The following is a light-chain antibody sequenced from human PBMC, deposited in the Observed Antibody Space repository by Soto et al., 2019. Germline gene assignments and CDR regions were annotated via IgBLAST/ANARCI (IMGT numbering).Light chain of an antibody. CDR1: QTXXXX. V-gene: IGKV1-5*03. CDR3: QHYNSYSEA. Sequence: DIPMTQSPSXLXGSVGXRVTITXRASQTXXXXLAWYQQKPGKAPKLLIYKASTLKSGVPSRFSGSGSGTEFTLTISSLQPDDFATYYCQHYNSYSEAFGQGTKVELK. J-gene: IGKJ1*01. CDR2: KAS.